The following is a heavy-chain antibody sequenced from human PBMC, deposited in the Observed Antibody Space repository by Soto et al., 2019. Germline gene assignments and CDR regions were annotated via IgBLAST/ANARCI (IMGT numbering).Heavy chain of an antibody. CDR3: NVGRIAAAGTDY. CDR1: GFTFSGSA. J-gene: IGHJ4*02. CDR2: IRSKANSYAT. V-gene: IGHV3-73*01. Sequence: PGGSLRLSCAASGFTFSGSAMQWVRQASGKGLEWVGRIRSKANSYATAYAASVKGRFTISRDDSKNTAYLQMNSLKTEDTAVYYCNVGRIAAAGTDYWGQGTLVTVSS. D-gene: IGHD6-13*01.